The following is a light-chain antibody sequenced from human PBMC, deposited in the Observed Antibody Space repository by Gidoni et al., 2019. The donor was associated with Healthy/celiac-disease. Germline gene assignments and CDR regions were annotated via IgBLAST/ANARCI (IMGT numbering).Light chain of an antibody. CDR3: QRYGGSPPIT. CDR2: GAS. CDR1: QSVSSSY. V-gene: IGKV3-20*01. Sequence: EIVLTQSPATLSLSPGERATLSCRASQSVSSSYLAWYQQKPGQAPRLLIYGASSRATGIPDRFSVGGCGTDFTLTISRLEPEDFAVYYCQRYGGSPPITFGPGTKVDIK. J-gene: IGKJ3*01.